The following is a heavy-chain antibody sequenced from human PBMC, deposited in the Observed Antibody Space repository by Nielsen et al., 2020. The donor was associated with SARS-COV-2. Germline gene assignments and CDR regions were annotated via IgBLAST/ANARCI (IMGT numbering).Heavy chain of an antibody. CDR3: ASHYDYVWGSYPLDY. D-gene: IGHD3-16*02. J-gene: IGHJ4*02. CDR1: GFTFSNAW. V-gene: IGHV3-15*01. Sequence: GGSLRLSCAASGFTFSNAWMSWVRQAPGKGLEWVGRIKSKTDGGTTDYAAPVKGRFTISRDDSKNTLYLQMNSLRAEDTAVYYCASHYDYVWGSYPLDYWGQGTLVTVSS. CDR2: IKSKTDGGTT.